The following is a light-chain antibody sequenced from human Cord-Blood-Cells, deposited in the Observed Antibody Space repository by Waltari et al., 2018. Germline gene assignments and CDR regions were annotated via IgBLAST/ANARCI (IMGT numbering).Light chain of an antibody. Sequence: QSALTQPASVSGSPGQSITISCTGTSSDVGSYNLVSWYQQHPGKAPKLMISEGSKRPAGGSNRCSGSKSGDTASLTVSGLQAEDEADYYCCSYAGSSTGVVGGGTKLTVL. V-gene: IGLV2-23*01. CDR3: CSYAGSSTGV. CDR1: SSDVGSYNL. CDR2: EGS. J-gene: IGLJ2*01.